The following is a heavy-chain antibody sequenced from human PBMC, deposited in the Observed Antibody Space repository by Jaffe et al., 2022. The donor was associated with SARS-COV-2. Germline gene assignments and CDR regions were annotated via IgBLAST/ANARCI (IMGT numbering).Heavy chain of an antibody. J-gene: IGHJ4*02. D-gene: IGHD7-27*01. CDR3: SSDHTGEHDY. CDR1: GFTFSDFW. Sequence: EVQLVESGGGSVQPGGSLRLSCAASGFTFSDFWMLWVRQTPGKGLVWISRINIDGTITTYADSVKGRFTVSRDNAKNTLYLQMNSLRADDTAVYYCSSDHTGEHDYWGQGTLVTVSS. V-gene: IGHV3-74*03. CDR2: INIDGTIT.